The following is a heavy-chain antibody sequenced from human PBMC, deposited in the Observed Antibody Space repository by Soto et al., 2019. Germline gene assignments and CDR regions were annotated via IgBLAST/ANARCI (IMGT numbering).Heavy chain of an antibody. V-gene: IGHV4-34*01. CDR1: GGSFSGYY. D-gene: IGHD3-16*01. CDR2: INHSGST. Sequence: SETLSLTCAVYGGSFSGYYWSWIRQPPGKGLEWIGEINHSGSTNYNPSLKSRVTISVDTSKNQLSLKLSSVTAADTAVYYCARGSRQQPPGGEYYYYYYMEVWGKGTTVTVSS. J-gene: IGHJ6*03. CDR3: ARGSRQQPPGGEYYYYYYMEV.